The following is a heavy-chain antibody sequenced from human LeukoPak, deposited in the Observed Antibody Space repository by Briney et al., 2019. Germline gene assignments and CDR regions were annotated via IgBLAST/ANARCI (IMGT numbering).Heavy chain of an antibody. V-gene: IGHV1-18*04. CDR1: GYTFTSYG. D-gene: IGHD3-10*01. Sequence: GASVKDYCKASGYTFTSYGISWVRQAPGQGLEWMGWIRAYNGNTNYAQTLKGRVTMTTDTSTSTAYMELRSLRSDDTAVYYCARTMLTTGELLFSFDYWGQGTLVTVSS. CDR2: IRAYNGNT. CDR3: ARTMLTTGELLFSFDY. J-gene: IGHJ4*02.